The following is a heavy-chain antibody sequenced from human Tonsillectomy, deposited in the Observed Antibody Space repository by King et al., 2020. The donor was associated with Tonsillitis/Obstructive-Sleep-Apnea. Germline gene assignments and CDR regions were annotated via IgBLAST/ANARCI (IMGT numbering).Heavy chain of an antibody. Sequence: QLVQSGAEVKKPGASVRLSCKASGYTFSNYYIHWVRQAPGQGLEWMGIINPSGGSTSYALRFQGRVTMTRDTSTSTVYMELSSLRSEDTAVYYCARDHCSSTSCYTATLSGFDIWGQGTMVTVSS. CDR2: INPSGGST. D-gene: IGHD2-2*02. CDR1: GYTFSNYY. J-gene: IGHJ3*02. CDR3: ARDHCSSTSCYTATLSGFDI. V-gene: IGHV1-46*01.